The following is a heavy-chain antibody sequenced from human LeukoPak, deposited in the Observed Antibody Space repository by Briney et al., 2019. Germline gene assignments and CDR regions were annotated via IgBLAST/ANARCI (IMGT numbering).Heavy chain of an antibody. Sequence: GGSLRLSCAASGFTFSDYAMHWVRQAPGKGLEWVAVISKDGSDKYYPGSVGGRFTISRDNSKNTIYLQMDSLRAEDTAIYYCARDYWWNYDYWGQGTLVTVSS. V-gene: IGHV3-30-3*01. D-gene: IGHD1-7*01. J-gene: IGHJ4*02. CDR1: GFTFSDYA. CDR2: ISKDGSDK. CDR3: ARDYWWNYDY.